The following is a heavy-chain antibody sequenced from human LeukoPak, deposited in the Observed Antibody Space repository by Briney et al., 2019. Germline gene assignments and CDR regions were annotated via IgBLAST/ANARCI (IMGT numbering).Heavy chain of an antibody. CDR3: ARNQDYGVYNSVGAFDI. V-gene: IGHV3-33*01. J-gene: IGHJ3*02. Sequence: TGGSLRLSCAASGFTFSSYGMHWVRQAPGKGLKWVAVIWYDGSNKYYADSVKGRFTISRDNSKNTLYLQMNSLRAEDTAVYYCARNQDYGVYNSVGAFDIWGQGTMVTVSS. CDR2: IWYDGSNK. D-gene: IGHD4-17*01. CDR1: GFTFSSYG.